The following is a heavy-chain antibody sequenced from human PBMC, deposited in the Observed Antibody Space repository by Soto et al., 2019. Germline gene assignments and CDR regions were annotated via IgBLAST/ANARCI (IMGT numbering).Heavy chain of an antibody. D-gene: IGHD3-3*01. CDR2: IVPIFGTP. V-gene: IGHV1-69*01. CDR1: GDSFSNYA. J-gene: IGHJ5*01. Sequence: QVQLVQSGPEVKKPGSSVTLSCKTSGDSFSNYALSWVRQAPGEGLEGMGGIVPIFGTPKYRQKCQDRVRTTANESTKTTYMELRGLRPDDTTLYFCSRVARFCRRDTCLPFYWGDSWGQGTLVIVSS. CDR3: SRVARFCRRDTCLPFYWGDS.